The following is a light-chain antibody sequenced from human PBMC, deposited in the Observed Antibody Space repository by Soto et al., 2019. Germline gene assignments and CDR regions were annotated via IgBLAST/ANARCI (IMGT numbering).Light chain of an antibody. CDR2: GAS. V-gene: IGKV3-20*01. CDR3: QHYHSGHRIA. J-gene: IGKJ5*01. CDR1: QSVSSSY. Sequence: EIVLTKSPGTLSLSPMEIAACSLMAIQSVSSSYLAWYQQKPGQAPRLLIYGASSRATGIPDRFSGSGSGTDFTLTISRLEPEDFALYYCQHYHSGHRIAFGQGTRLEIK.